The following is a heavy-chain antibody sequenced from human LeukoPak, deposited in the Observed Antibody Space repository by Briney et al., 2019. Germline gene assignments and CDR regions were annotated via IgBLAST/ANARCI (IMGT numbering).Heavy chain of an antibody. CDR1: GFSFSKYW. D-gene: IGHD3-9*01. CDR2: IKEDGTYT. CDR3: ARDFDMGITPGDDFDF. V-gene: IGHV3-74*01. Sequence: GGSLRLSCAASGFSFSKYWMHWVRQTPGEGLVWVARIKEDGTYTSYADSVKGRFTISRDNARNTVFLQMNSLRAEGTAVYYCARDFDMGITPGDDFDFWSQGTLVTVSS. J-gene: IGHJ4*02.